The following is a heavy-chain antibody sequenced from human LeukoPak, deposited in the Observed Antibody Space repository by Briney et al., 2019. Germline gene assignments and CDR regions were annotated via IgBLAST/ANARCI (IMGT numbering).Heavy chain of an antibody. CDR1: GFTFSSYS. V-gene: IGHV3-21*01. D-gene: IGHD2-15*01. J-gene: IGHJ5*02. CDR2: ISSSSSYI. CDR3: ARDQAIRVYCSGGSCYDWFDP. Sequence: GGSLRLSCAASGFTFSSYSMNWVRQAPGKGLEWVSSISSSSSYIYYADSVKGRFTISRDNAKNSLYLQMNSLRAEDTAVYYCARDQAIRVYCSGGSCYDWFDPWGQGTLVTVSS.